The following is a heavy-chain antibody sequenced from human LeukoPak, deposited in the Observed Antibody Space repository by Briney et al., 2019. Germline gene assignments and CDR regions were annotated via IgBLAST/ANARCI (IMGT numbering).Heavy chain of an antibody. CDR3: ARPARDYAGGYFDY. V-gene: IGHV4-34*01. CDR1: GGSFSGYY. J-gene: IGHJ4*02. D-gene: IGHD3-16*01. Sequence: KPSETLSLTCAVYGGSFSGYYWSWIRQPPGKGLEWIGEINHSGSTNYNPSLKSRVTISVDTSKNQFSLKLSSVTAADTAVYYCARPARDYAGGYFDYWGQGILVTVSS. CDR2: INHSGST.